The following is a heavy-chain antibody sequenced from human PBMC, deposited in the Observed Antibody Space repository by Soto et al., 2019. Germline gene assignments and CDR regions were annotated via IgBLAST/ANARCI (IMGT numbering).Heavy chain of an antibody. CDR3: ARDRHYSSSFMDV. V-gene: IGHV3-30-3*01. D-gene: IGHD6-13*01. CDR2: ISYDGSSK. J-gene: IGHJ6*02. CDR1: GFTFSRYV. Sequence: GGSLRLSCAASGFTFSRYVMHWVRQAPGKGLEWVAVISYDGSSKYYADSVKGRFTISRDNSKNTLYLQMNSLRAEDTAVYYCARDRHYSSSFMDVWGQGTTVTVSS.